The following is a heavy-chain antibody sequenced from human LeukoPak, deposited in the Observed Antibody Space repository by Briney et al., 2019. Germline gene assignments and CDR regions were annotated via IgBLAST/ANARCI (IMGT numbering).Heavy chain of an antibody. CDR2: ISAYNGNT. J-gene: IGHJ4*02. CDR1: GYTFTSYG. D-gene: IGHD3-10*01. CDR3: ARDIYGSGRLFDY. V-gene: IGHV1-18*01. Sequence: ASVKVSCKASGYTFTSYGISWVRQAPGQGLEWMGWISAYNGNTNYAQKLQGRVTMTTDTSTSTACMELRSLRSDDTAVYYCARDIYGSGRLFDYWGQGTLVTVSS.